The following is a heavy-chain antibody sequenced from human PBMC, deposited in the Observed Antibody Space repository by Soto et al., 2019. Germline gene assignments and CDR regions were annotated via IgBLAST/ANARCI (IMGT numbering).Heavy chain of an antibody. J-gene: IGHJ4*02. Sequence: GGSLRLSCAASGFTFSSYSMNWARQAPGKGLEWVSSISSSSSYIYYADSVKGRFTISRDNAKNSLYLQMNSLRAEDTAVYYCARDYYGSGSYLTHPYFDYWGQGTLVTSPQ. D-gene: IGHD3-10*01. CDR3: ARDYYGSGSYLTHPYFDY. CDR1: GFTFSSYS. V-gene: IGHV3-21*01. CDR2: ISSSSSYI.